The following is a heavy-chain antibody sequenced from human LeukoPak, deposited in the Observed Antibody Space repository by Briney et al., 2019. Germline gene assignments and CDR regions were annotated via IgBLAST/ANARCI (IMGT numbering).Heavy chain of an antibody. CDR2: ISGGAPST. V-gene: IGHV3-23*01. D-gene: IGHD3-10*01. CDR1: GFTFSSYG. J-gene: IGHJ4*02. CDR3: AKLYGSGTHYPIDY. Sequence: GGSLRLSCAASGFTFSSYGLSWVRQAPGKGLAWVSAISGGAPSTYYADSVKGRFTMSRDNSKHTLYLQMNSLRAEDTGVYYCAKLYGSGTHYPIDYRGQGILVTVSS.